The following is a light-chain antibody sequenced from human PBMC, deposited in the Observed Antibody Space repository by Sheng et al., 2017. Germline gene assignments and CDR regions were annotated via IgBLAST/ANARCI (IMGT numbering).Light chain of an antibody. CDR1: QTISIY. V-gene: IGKV1-39*01. Sequence: DIQMTQSPSSLSASVGDRVTITCRASQTISIYLNWYQQKPGKAPKLLIYAASDLQSGFPSRFSGSGSGTDFTLTVSSLQPEDFATYYCQQSHSTPYSFGQGTKLEIK. CDR3: QQSHSTPYS. J-gene: IGKJ2*03. CDR2: AAS.